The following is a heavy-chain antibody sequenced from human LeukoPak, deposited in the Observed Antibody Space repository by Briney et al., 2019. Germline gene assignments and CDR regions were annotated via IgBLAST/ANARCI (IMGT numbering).Heavy chain of an antibody. CDR2: IYHSGST. Sequence: PSETLSLTCTVSGYSISSGYYWGWIRQPPGKGLEWIGSIYHSGSTYYNPSLKSRVTISVDTSKNQFSLKLSSVTAADTAVYYCARVPLTYYYDSSGHYDYYFDYWGQGTLVTVSS. J-gene: IGHJ4*02. CDR3: ARVPLTYYYDSSGHYDYYFDY. D-gene: IGHD3-22*01. V-gene: IGHV4-38-2*02. CDR1: GYSISSGYY.